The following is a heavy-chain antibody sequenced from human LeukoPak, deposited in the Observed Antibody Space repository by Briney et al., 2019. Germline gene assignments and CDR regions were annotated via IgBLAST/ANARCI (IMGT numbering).Heavy chain of an antibody. V-gene: IGHV3-49*03. CDR2: IRSKAYGGTT. CDR3: TSSVPHLTPFDY. Sequence: GGSLRLSCTASGFTFGDYAMSWFRQAPGKGLEWVGFIRSKAYGGTTEYAASVKGRFTISRDDSKSIAYLQMNSLKTEDTAVYYCTSSVPHLTPFDYWGQGTLVTVSS. CDR1: GFTFGDYA. D-gene: IGHD1-14*01. J-gene: IGHJ4*02.